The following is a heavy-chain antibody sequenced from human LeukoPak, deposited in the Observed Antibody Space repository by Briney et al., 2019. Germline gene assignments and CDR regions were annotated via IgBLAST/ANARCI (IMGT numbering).Heavy chain of an antibody. CDR3: ARGSSGTTFDY. CDR2: IIPILGIA. Sequence: SVKVSCKASGYNFTNYAMNWVRQAPGQGLEWMGRIIPILGIANYAQKFQGRVTITADKSTSTAYMELSSLRSEDTAVYYCARGSSGTTFDYWGQGTLVTVSS. J-gene: IGHJ4*02. CDR1: GYNFTNYA. D-gene: IGHD1-1*01. V-gene: IGHV1-69*04.